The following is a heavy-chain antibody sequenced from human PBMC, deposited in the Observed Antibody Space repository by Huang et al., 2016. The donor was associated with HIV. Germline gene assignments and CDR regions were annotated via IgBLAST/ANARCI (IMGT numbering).Heavy chain of an antibody. V-gene: IGHV3-30*18. CDR1: GFSFSTYG. J-gene: IGHJ4*02. Sequence: VQLVESGGGVVQPGRSLRLACAASGFSFSTYGLHGVGQAPGKVLEWVAVRSYEGSNKYYAHSVKGRFTISRDTSENKVYLQMNSLRHEDTAVYYCAKDGADEEWDIDYWGQGTLVTVSS. CDR2: RSYEGSNK. D-gene: IGHD1-26*01. CDR3: AKDGADEEWDIDY.